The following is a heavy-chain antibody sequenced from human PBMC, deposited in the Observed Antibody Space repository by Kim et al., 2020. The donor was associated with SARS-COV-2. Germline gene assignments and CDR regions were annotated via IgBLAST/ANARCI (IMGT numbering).Heavy chain of an antibody. CDR3: AKRGGVFDFSSSSYIDY. CDR1: GFNFNYYG. J-gene: IGHJ4*01. D-gene: IGHD3-3*01. Sequence: GGSLRLSCVVSGFNFNYYGMHWVRQAPGKGLEWVAGISYEGSKKFYADSLMGRFTISRDSSKNTLYLQMDSLISEDTAFYYCAKRGGVFDFSSSSYIDY. V-gene: IGHV3-30*18. CDR2: ISYEGSKK.